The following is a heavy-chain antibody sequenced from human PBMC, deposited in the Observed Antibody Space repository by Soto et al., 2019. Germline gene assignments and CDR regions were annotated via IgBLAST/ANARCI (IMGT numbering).Heavy chain of an antibody. J-gene: IGHJ4*02. CDR3: AKRRGVGLTRSSLDY. CDR1: GYTFNRHY. Sequence: QVQLVQSGAEVRKPGASVKVSCKASGYTFNRHYIQWVRQAPGQGLEWMGMIDPSGGDTNYAKKFKGRVTLTSDTSTSAMYMELSSLGSEATAVYYGAKRRGVGLTRSSLDYWGPGTLVIVSS. V-gene: IGHV1-46*02. CDR2: IDPSGGDT. D-gene: IGHD1-26*01.